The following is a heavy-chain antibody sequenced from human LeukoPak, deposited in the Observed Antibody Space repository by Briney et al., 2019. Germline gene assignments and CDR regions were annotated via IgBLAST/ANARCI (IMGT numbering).Heavy chain of an antibody. J-gene: IGHJ6*02. CDR2: MNPNSGNT. CDR1: GYTFTSYD. D-gene: IGHD2-15*01. Sequence: ASVKVSCKASGYTFTSYDINWVRQATGQGLEWMGWMNPNSGNTGYAQKFQGRVTMTRNTSISTAYMELSSLRSEDTAVYYCARENKYCSGGSCYYYYGMDVWGQGTLVTVSS. V-gene: IGHV1-8*01. CDR3: ARENKYCSGGSCYYYYGMDV.